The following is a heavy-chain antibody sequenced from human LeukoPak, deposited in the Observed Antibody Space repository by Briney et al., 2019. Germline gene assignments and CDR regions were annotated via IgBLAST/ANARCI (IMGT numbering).Heavy chain of an antibody. CDR2: IKQDGSEK. Sequence: PGGSLRLSCAASGFTFSSYWMSWVRQAPGKGPEWVANIKQDGSEKYYVDSVKGRFTISRDNAKNSLYLQMNSLRAEDTAVYYCASLWRSKYFQHWGQGTLVTVSS. CDR3: ASLWRSKYFQH. CDR1: GFTFSSYW. V-gene: IGHV3-7*03. D-gene: IGHD3-3*01. J-gene: IGHJ1*01.